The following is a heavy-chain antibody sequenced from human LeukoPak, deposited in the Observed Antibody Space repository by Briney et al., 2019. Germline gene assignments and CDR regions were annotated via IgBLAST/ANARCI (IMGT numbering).Heavy chain of an antibody. D-gene: IGHD5-24*01. CDR1: GFTFRDAA. Sequence: PGGSLRLSCAVSGFTFRDAAMTWVRQAPGKGLEWVSLISSSGNNAYYADSVKGRFTISRDNSKNTLSLKMNSLRVEDTAIYYCAKDIQLSTWGLGTMVTVSS. J-gene: IGHJ3*01. CDR3: AKDIQLST. CDR2: ISSSGNNA. V-gene: IGHV3-23*01.